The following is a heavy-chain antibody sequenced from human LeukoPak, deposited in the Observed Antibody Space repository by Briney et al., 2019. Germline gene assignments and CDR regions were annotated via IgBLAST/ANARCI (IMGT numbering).Heavy chain of an antibody. CDR3: ARDLELYGMDV. D-gene: IGHD1-26*01. J-gene: IGHJ6*02. V-gene: IGHV4-59*01. CDR1: GGSISSYY. CDR2: IYYSGST. Sequence: SETLSLTCTVSGGSISSYYWSWIRQPPGKGLEWIGYIYYSGSTNYNPSLKSRVTISVDTSKNQFSLKLSSVTAADTAVYYCARDLELYGMDVWGQGTTVTVSS.